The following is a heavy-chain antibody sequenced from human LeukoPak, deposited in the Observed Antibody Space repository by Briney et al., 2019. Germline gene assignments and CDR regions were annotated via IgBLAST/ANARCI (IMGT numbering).Heavy chain of an antibody. CDR1: GGSFSDYY. D-gene: IGHD6-19*01. J-gene: IGHJ6*04. Sequence: PSETLSLTCAVYGGSFSDYYWNWIRQSPGKGLEWIGEINHSGTTNYNPSLKSRVTISVDTSKNQCSLRLSSVTAADTAIYHCARGLRLPSRSTPAVPHVWSKGTTVTVSA. V-gene: IGHV4-34*01. CDR3: ARGLRLPSRSTPAVPHV. CDR2: INHSGTT.